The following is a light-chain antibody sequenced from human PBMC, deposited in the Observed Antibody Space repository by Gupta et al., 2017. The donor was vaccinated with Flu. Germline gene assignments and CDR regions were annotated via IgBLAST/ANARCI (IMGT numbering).Light chain of an antibody. V-gene: IGLV1-44*01. CDR2: SNN. CDR1: SSHVGSRS. Sequence: QSVLTQPPSASVPPGPRVTIPCSGSSSHVGSRSVNWYQQRAGTAPKLLIYSNNKRPTGAPECFSGSKYATTATVATSGLQAEDGADYYCATGDASRNGWVFGGGTKRTVL. CDR3: ATGDASRNGWV. J-gene: IGLJ3*02.